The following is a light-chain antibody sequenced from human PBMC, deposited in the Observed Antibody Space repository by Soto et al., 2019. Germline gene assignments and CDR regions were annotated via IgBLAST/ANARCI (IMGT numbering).Light chain of an antibody. V-gene: IGLV3-21*04. Sequence: SYKLTQPPSVSVAPGKTTRISCGGENLGSRSVHWYQQKPGQAPMLVISYDSDRPSGIPDRFSGTSSGNTATLTITRVEAGDEADYYCQVWDNSADHVIFGGGTKLTVL. CDR1: NLGSRS. J-gene: IGLJ2*01. CDR2: YDS. CDR3: QVWDNSADHVI.